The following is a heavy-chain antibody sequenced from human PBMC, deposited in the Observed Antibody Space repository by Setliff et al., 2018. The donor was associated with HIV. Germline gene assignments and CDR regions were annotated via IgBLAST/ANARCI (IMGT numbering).Heavy chain of an antibody. D-gene: IGHD2-21*01. V-gene: IGHV4-61*02. CDR2: IYTSGP. J-gene: IGHJ6*03. CDR3: ARVGLAYSGDMDV. Sequence: SETLSLTCTVSGDSISSGSNYWSWIRQPAGKGLEWIGRIYTSGPRYNPSLENRVTISVDTSKSQFSLRLNSVTAADTAVYFCARVGLAYSGDMDVWGKGTTVTVSS. CDR1: GDSISSGSNY.